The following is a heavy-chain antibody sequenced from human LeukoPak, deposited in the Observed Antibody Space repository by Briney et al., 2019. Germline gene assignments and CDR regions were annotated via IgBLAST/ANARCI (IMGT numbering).Heavy chain of an antibody. J-gene: IGHJ4*02. CDR2: MNPKSGNT. CDR1: GYTFTNYD. D-gene: IGHD6-6*01. Sequence: ASVKVSCKASGYTFTNYDINWVRQATGQGLEWMGWMNPKSGNTGYAQKFRDRVTITRDTSRSTVYMELSGLRSEDTAVYYCARGRYSSSDDYWGQGTLVTVSS. CDR3: ARGRYSSSDDY. V-gene: IGHV1-8*03.